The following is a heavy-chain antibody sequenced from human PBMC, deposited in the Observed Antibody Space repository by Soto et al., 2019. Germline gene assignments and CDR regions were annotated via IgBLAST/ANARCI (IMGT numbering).Heavy chain of an antibody. CDR2: MNPNSGNT. V-gene: IGHV1-8*01. J-gene: IGHJ5*02. D-gene: IGHD6-13*01. Sequence: QVQLVQSEAEVKKPGASVKVSCKASGYTFTSYDINWVRQATGQGLEWMGWMNPNSGNTGYAQKFQGRVTMTRNTSISTAYMELSSLRSEDTAVYYCARDRGIAAAGTRRRGWFDPWGQGTLVTVSS. CDR1: GYTFTSYD. CDR3: ARDRGIAAAGTRRRGWFDP.